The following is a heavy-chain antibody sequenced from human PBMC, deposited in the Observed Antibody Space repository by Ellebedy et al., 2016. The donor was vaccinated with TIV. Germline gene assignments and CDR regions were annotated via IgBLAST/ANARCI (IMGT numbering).Heavy chain of an antibody. CDR2: IYYSGDT. CDR3: AREPYGGDAGGAFDV. D-gene: IGHD2-21*02. CDR1: RGSISTYY. Sequence: MPSETLSLTCTVSRGSISTYYWSLVRQPPGKGLEWIGYIYYSGDTKHNPSLNSRVSISVDTSKNQLSLKLNSMTAADTAKYYCAREPYGGDAGGAFDVWGQGTMVTVSS. J-gene: IGHJ3*01. V-gene: IGHV4-59*01.